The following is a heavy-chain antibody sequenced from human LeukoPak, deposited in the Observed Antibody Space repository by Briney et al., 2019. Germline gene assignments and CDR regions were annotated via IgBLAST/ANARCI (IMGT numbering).Heavy chain of an antibody. Sequence: GGSVRLLCGESGFTFSDSGMHWVRQAPGKGLAWVAIMWYYGSDKYYAESVKGRFTISWNNSTNKLYLQMNSLRADDTAVYYCAKGGRTPDYWGQGTLVAVSA. V-gene: IGHV3-33*06. CDR3: AKGGRTPDY. CDR1: GFTFSDSG. D-gene: IGHD4-23*01. J-gene: IGHJ4*02. CDR2: MWYYGSDK.